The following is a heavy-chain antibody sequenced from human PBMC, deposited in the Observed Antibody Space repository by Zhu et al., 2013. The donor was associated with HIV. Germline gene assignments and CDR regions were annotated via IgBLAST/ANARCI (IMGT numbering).Heavy chain of an antibody. CDR1: GYTFRAHY. D-gene: IGHD3-9*01. V-gene: IGHV1-2*02. Sequence: QVHLVQSGAEVKEPGASVKVSCKASGYTFRAHYIHWVRQAPGQGLEWMGWISAYNGNTNYAQKLQGRVTMTRDTSITTAYMELTRLTPDDTAVYYCSRTKMFAGYWSDFWGQGTLVTVSS. CDR3: SRTKMFAGYWSDF. CDR2: ISAYNGNT. J-gene: IGHJ4*02.